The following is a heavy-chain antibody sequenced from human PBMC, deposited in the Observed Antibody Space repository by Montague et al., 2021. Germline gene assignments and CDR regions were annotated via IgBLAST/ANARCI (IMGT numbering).Heavy chain of an antibody. D-gene: IGHD3-10*01. Sequence: CAISGDSDSNKNATWNWNRQSPSRGLEWLGRTYYRSKWYTDYAVSVKGRIAINPDTSKNQFSLQLNSVTPEDTAVYYCAREGVGDLLFSFDSWGQGTLVTVSS. J-gene: IGHJ4*02. V-gene: IGHV6-1*01. CDR1: GDSDSNKNAT. CDR2: TYYRSKWYT. CDR3: AREGVGDLLFSFDS.